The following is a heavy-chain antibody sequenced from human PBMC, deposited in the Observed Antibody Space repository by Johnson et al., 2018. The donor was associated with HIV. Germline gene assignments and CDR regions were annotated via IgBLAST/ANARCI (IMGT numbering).Heavy chain of an antibody. V-gene: IGHV3-38-3*01. D-gene: IGHD6-13*01. CDR1: GFTVSSNE. CDR3: AKDAAAAALRAFDI. J-gene: IGHJ3*02. Sequence: VQLVESRGVLVQPGGSLRLSCAASGFTVSSNEMSWVRQAPGKGLEWVSSISGGSTYYADSVKGRFTISRDNSKNTLFWQMNSLRAEDTAVYYCAKDAAAAALRAFDIWGQGTLVTVSS. CDR2: ISGGST.